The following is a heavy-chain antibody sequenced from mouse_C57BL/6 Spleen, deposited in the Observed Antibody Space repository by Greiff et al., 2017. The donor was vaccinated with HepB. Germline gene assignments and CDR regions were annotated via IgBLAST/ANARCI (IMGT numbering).Heavy chain of an antibody. J-gene: IGHJ3*01. CDR2: IDPEDGET. Sequence: EVQLQQSGAELVKPGASVKLSCTASGFNIKDYYMHWVKQRTEQGLEWIGRIDPEDGETKYAAKFQGKATITADPSSNTAYLQLSSLTSEDTAVYYCASCYDLLAYWSQGTLVTVSA. V-gene: IGHV14-2*01. D-gene: IGHD2-3*01. CDR1: GFNIKDYY. CDR3: ASCYDLLAY.